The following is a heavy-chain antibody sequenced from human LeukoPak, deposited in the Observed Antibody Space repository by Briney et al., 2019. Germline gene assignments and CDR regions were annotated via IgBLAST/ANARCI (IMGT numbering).Heavy chain of an antibody. J-gene: IGHJ3*02. V-gene: IGHV4-59*01. CDR1: GGPISSYY. D-gene: IGHD1-1*01. CDR3: ARGYEPGAFDI. Sequence: SETLSLTCTVSGGPISSYYWSWIRQPPGKGLEWIGYIYYSGSTNYNPSLKSRVTISVDTSKNQFSLKLSSVTAADTAVYYCARGYEPGAFDIWGQGTMVTVSS. CDR2: IYYSGST.